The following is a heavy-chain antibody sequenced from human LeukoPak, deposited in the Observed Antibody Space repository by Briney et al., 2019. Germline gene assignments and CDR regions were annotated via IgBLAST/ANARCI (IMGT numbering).Heavy chain of an antibody. V-gene: IGHV4-39*01. Sequence: SETLSLTCTVSGGSISSSTYYWGWIRQPPGKGLELIGSKYYSGNSYYNPSLKSRDSISVDTSKNQFSLKLSSVTAADTAVYYCARLYYYYGMDVWGQGTTVTVSS. CDR1: GGSISSSTYY. CDR3: ARLYYYYGMDV. CDR2: KYYSGNS. J-gene: IGHJ6*02.